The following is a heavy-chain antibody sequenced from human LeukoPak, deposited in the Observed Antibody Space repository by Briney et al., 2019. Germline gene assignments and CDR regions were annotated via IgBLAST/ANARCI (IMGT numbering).Heavy chain of an antibody. Sequence: SQTLSLTCTVSGGSLSSGSNYWSWIRQPAGKGREWIGRIYTSGSTNYNPSLKSRVAISVDTSKNQFSLKLSSVTAADTAVYYCASHRDGYNFWGQGTLVTVSS. V-gene: IGHV4-61*02. J-gene: IGHJ4*02. D-gene: IGHD5-24*01. CDR3: ASHRDGYNF. CDR1: GGSLSSGSNY. CDR2: IYTSGST.